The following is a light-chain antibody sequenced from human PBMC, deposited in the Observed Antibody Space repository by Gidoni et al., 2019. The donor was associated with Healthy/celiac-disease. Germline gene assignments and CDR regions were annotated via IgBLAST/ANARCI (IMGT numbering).Light chain of an antibody. CDR3: QQYYSTPYT. V-gene: IGKV4-1*01. CDR1: QSVLYSSNNKNY. J-gene: IGKJ2*01. CDR2: WAS. Sequence: DIVMTQSPDSLAVSLGERATIKCKSSQSVLYSSNNKNYLPWYQQKPGQPPKLLIYWASTRESGVPDRFSGSRSGTDFTLTTSSLQAEDVAVYFFQQYYSTPYTFGQGTKLEIK.